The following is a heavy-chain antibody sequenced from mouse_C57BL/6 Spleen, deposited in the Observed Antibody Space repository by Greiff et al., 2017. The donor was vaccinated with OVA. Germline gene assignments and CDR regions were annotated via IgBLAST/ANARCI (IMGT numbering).Heavy chain of an antibody. V-gene: IGHV5-17*01. J-gene: IGHJ2*01. D-gene: IGHD1-1*01. CDR1: GFTFSDYG. Sequence: EVQLVESGGGLVKPGGSLKLSCAASGFTFSDYGMHWVRQAPEKGLEWVAYISSGSSTIYYADTVKGRFTLSRDNAKNTLFLQMTSLRSEDTAMYYCARNGANYYCSSYVYFDYWGQGTTLTVSS. CDR3: ARNGANYYCSSYVYFDY. CDR2: ISSGSSTI.